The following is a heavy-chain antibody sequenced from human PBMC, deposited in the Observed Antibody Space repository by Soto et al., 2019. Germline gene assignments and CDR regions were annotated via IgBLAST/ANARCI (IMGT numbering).Heavy chain of an antibody. Sequence: QVQLQESGPGLVKPSQTLSLTCTVSGGSISSSNYYWSWVRQPPGKGLEWIGYIYYSGNTYFNPSLKSRLTISVDTSKNEFSLKLSSVTAADTAVYFCANELDGYNSLVSWGQGTLVTVSS. D-gene: IGHD5-12*01. CDR2: IYYSGNT. J-gene: IGHJ5*02. V-gene: IGHV4-30-4*01. CDR1: GGSISSSNYY. CDR3: ANELDGYNSLVS.